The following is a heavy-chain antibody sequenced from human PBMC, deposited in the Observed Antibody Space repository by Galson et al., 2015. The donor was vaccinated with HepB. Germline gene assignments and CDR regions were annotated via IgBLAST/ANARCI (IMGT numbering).Heavy chain of an antibody. D-gene: IGHD6-19*01. CDR3: ARVSSSGWYGQYWFDP. J-gene: IGHJ5*02. V-gene: IGHV6-1*01. CDR2: TYYRSKWYN. Sequence: CAISGDSVSSNSAAWNWIRQSPSRGLEWLGRTYYRSKWYNDYAVSVKSRITINPDTSKNQFSLQLNSVTPEDTAVYYCARVSSSGWYGQYWFDPWGQGTLVTVSS. CDR1: GDSVSSNSAA.